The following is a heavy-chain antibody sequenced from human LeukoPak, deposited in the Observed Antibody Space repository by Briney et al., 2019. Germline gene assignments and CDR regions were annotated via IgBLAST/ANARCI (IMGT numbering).Heavy chain of an antibody. CDR3: ARFPYSYILTGMDV. J-gene: IGHJ6*03. Sequence: PSETLSLTCAVYGGSFSGYYWSWIRQPPGKGLEWIGEINHSGSTNYNPSLKSRVTISVDTSKNQFSLKLSSVTAADTAVYYCARFPYSYILTGMDVWGKGTTVTISS. CDR1: GGSFSGYY. CDR2: INHSGST. D-gene: IGHD3-9*01. V-gene: IGHV4-34*01.